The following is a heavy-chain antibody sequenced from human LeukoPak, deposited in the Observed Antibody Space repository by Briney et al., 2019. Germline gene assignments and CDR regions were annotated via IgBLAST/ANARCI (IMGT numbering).Heavy chain of an antibody. Sequence: ASVTVSCTASGYTFTSYYMHWVRQAPGQGLEWMGIINPSGGSTSYAQKFQGRVTMTRDASTSTVYMELSSLRSEDTAVYYCARDHAHGVTFDYWGQGTLVTVSS. CDR3: ARDHAHGVTFDY. CDR1: GYTFTSYY. D-gene: IGHD2-21*02. J-gene: IGHJ4*02. V-gene: IGHV1-46*01. CDR2: INPSGGST.